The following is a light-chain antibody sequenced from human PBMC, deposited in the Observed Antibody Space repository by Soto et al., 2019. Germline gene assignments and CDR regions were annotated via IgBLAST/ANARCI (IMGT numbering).Light chain of an antibody. J-gene: IGLJ1*01. CDR3: SSYTSSSTLVV. Sequence: QSALTQPASVSGSPGQSITISCTGTSSDVGGYNYVSWYHHHPGKAPKLMIYDVSNRPSGVSNRFSGSKSGNTASLTISGLQAEDEADYYCSSYTSSSTLVVFGTGTKLTVL. V-gene: IGLV2-14*03. CDR2: DVS. CDR1: SSDVGGYNY.